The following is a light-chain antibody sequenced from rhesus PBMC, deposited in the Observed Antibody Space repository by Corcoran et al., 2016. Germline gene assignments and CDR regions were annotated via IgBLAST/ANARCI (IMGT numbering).Light chain of an antibody. CDR1: QGINRE. CDR3: LQSYAIPLT. CDR2: AAA. J-gene: IGKJ4*01. Sequence: DIQMTHSPSSLSASVGDRVTFTCRASQGINRELSWYQQKPGKAPPLLSYAAAPLQTGVSSRSSGNGSGTDYTLTINNLHAEDVATYYCLQSYAIPLTFGEGTKVEIQ. V-gene: IGKV1-94*01.